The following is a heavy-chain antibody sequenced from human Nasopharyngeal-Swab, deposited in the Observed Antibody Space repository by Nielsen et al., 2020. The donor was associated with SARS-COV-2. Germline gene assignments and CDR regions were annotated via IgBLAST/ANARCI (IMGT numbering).Heavy chain of an antibody. J-gene: IGHJ4*02. D-gene: IGHD2-2*01. CDR1: GFTFSSYW. V-gene: IGHV3-7*01. CDR3: ARYCSTTSCPRGFDY. Sequence: GVLKISCAASGFTFSSYWMSWVRQAPGKGLEWVAHIKQSGSGQYYVDSVKGRFTISRDNAKNSLSLQMNSLRAEDTAVYYFARYCSTTSCPRGFDYWGQGTLVTVSS. CDR2: IKQSGSGQ.